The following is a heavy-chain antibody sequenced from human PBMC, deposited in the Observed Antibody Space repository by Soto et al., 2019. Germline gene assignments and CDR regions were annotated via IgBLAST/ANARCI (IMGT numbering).Heavy chain of an antibody. V-gene: IGHV4-38-2*01. CDR3: ARAYYDILTGHNWFDP. CDR1: GYSISSGYY. CDR2: IYHSGST. J-gene: IGHJ5*02. D-gene: IGHD3-9*01. Sequence: SETLSLTCAVSGYSISSGYYWGCIRQPPVKGLEWIGSIYHSGSTYYNPSLKSRVTISVDTSKNQFSLKLSSVTAADTAVYYCARAYYDILTGHNWFDPWGQGTLVTVSS.